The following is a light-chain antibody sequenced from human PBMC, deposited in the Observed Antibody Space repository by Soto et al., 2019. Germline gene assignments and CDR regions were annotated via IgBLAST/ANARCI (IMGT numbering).Light chain of an antibody. CDR2: GAS. Sequence: EIVLTQSPGTLSLSPGERATLSCRASQSVSSSYLAWYQQKPGQAPRLLIYGASSRATGIPDRFSGSGSGTDFTLAISRLEPEDFAVYYCQQYGSPTEGALGTFYTFGQGTKLEIK. J-gene: IGKJ2*01. V-gene: IGKV3-20*01. CDR1: QSVSSSY. CDR3: QQYGSPTEGALGTFYT.